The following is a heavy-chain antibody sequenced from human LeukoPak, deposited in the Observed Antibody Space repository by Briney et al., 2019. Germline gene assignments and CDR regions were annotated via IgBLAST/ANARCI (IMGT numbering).Heavy chain of an antibody. Sequence: GGSLRLSCAASGFTFRSYSMNWVRQAPGKGLEWVSSISGSSSYIYYADSVKGRFTISRDNAKNSLYLQMNSLRAEDTAVYYCARYYCSTTSCYGRYFDYWGQGTLVTVSS. CDR2: ISGSSSYI. J-gene: IGHJ4*02. CDR3: ARYYCSTTSCYGRYFDY. CDR1: GFTFRSYS. D-gene: IGHD2-2*01. V-gene: IGHV3-21*06.